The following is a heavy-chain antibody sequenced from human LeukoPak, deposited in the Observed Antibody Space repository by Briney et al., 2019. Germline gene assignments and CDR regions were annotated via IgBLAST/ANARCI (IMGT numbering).Heavy chain of an antibody. D-gene: IGHD6-13*01. CDR3: AKGASSSWYEDWFDP. Sequence: GGSLRLSCAASGFTFSSYAMSWVRQAPGKGLEWVSAISGSGGSTYYAESVKGRFTISRDNSKNTLYLQMNSLRAEDTAVYYCAKGASSSWYEDWFDPWGQGTLVTVSS. CDR1: GFTFSSYA. CDR2: ISGSGGST. V-gene: IGHV3-23*01. J-gene: IGHJ5*02.